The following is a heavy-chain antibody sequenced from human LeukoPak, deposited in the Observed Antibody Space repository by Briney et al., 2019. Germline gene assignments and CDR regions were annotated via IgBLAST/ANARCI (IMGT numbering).Heavy chain of an antibody. CDR3: ARPNKGYYDSSGYYIV. D-gene: IGHD3-22*01. V-gene: IGHV4-4*07. Sequence: SETLSLTCTVSGGSISSYYWSWIRQPAGKGLEWIGRIYTSGSTNYNPSLKSRVTMSVDTSKNQFSLKLSSVTAADTAVYYCARPNKGYYDSSGYYIVWGQGTLVTVSS. J-gene: IGHJ4*02. CDR1: GGSISSYY. CDR2: IYTSGST.